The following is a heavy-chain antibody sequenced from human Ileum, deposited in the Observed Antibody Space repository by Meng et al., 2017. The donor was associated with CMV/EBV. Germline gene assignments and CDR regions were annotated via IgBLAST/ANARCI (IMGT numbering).Heavy chain of an antibody. CDR2: IYSSGST. CDR3: AREESVGIAVTGTFDY. Sequence: GPGLVELSATLSRPCTCSGDCISSYFWDLSRPPGGKGLEWIGRIYSSGSTFYNPSLNSRVTMSVDTSKNQFSLSLASVTAADTAIYFCAREESVGIAVTGTFDYWGQGILVTVSS. CDR1: GDCISSYF. V-gene: IGHV4-4*07. J-gene: IGHJ4*02. D-gene: IGHD6-19*01.